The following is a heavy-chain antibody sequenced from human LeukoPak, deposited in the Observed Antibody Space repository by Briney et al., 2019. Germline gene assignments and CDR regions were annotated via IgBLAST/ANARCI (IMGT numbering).Heavy chain of an antibody. J-gene: IGHJ4*02. CDR3: ARRPSIAVAGSYY. CDR1: GGSISSGGYY. CDR2: ISSSGSTI. Sequence: LSLTCTVSGGSISSGGYYWSWIRQAPGKGLEWVSYISSSGSTIYYADSVKGRFTISRDNAKNSLYLQMNSLRAEDTAVYYCARRPSIAVAGSYYWGQGTLVTVSS. D-gene: IGHD6-19*01. V-gene: IGHV3-11*01.